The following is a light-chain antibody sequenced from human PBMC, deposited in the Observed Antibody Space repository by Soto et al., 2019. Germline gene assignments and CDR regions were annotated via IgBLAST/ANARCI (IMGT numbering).Light chain of an antibody. CDR2: KAS. CDR1: QSIGSG. V-gene: IGKV1-5*03. CDR3: RQFNET. J-gene: IGKJ1*01. Sequence: DIQMTQSPSTLSASVGDRVTITCRASQSIGSGLAWYQQKPGKAPKLLIYKASSLESGVPSRFSGSGSGTEFTLAISSLQRDEFSTYHCRQFNETFGQGTEVEIK.